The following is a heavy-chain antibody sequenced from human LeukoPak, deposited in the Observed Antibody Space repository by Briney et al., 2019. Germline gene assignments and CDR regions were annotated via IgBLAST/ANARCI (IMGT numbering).Heavy chain of an antibody. CDR2: ISAYNGNT. J-gene: IGHJ3*02. Sequence: ASVKVSCKASGYTFTSYGISWVRQAPGQGLEWMGWISAYNGNTNYAQKLQGRVTMTTDTSTSTAYMELRSLRSDDTAVYYCARDSRSPPRWFGQYDAFDIWGQGTMVTVSS. V-gene: IGHV1-18*01. CDR1: GYTFTSYG. D-gene: IGHD3-10*01. CDR3: ARDSRSPPRWFGQYDAFDI.